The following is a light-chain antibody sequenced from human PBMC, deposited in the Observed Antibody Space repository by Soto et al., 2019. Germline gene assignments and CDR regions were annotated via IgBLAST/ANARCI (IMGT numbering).Light chain of an antibody. CDR1: QSVSSN. J-gene: IGKJ1*01. CDR3: QQYNNWWT. V-gene: IGKV3-15*01. CDR2: GAS. Sequence: EIVMMQSPATLSVSPGERATLSCRASQSVSSNLAWYQQKPGQAPRLLIYGASTRATGIPARFSGSGSGTEFTLTISSLQSKDFAVYYCQQYNNWWTFGQGTKVEIK.